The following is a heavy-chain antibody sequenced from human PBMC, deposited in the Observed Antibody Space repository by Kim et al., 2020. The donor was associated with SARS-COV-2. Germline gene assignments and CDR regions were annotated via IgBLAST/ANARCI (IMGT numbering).Heavy chain of an antibody. D-gene: IGHD5-12*01. J-gene: IGHJ4*02. CDR3: AKGGREMATTPLDY. CDR2: ISWNSGSI. V-gene: IGHV3-9*01. Sequence: GGSLRLSCAASGFTFDDYAMHWVRQAPGKGLEWVSGISWNSGSIGYADSVKGRFTISRDNAKNSLYLQMNSLRAEDTALYYCAKGGREMATTPLDYLGQG. CDR1: GFTFDDYA.